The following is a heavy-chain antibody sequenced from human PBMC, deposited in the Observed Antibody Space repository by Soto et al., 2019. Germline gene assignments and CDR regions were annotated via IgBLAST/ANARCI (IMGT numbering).Heavy chain of an antibody. V-gene: IGHV4-4*02. D-gene: IGHD6-19*01. CDR3: ARRFGWYAIDY. Sequence: QVLLQESGPGLVQPSGTLSLSCAVSGGSISSSHFWGWVRQPPGKGLEWVGDISHSGSVNYNPSLKSRVTLSIDTSRNRFSLKLNSVTAADTAVYYCARRFGWYAIDYWGQGTLVIVSS. CDR1: GGSISSSHF. CDR2: ISHSGSV. J-gene: IGHJ4*02.